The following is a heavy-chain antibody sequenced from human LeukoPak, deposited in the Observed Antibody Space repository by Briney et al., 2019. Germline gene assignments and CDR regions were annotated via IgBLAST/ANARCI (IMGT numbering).Heavy chain of an antibody. CDR1: GFTFSSYI. V-gene: IGHV3-23*01. CDR3: AKAFSGTLEFDY. CDR2: IGGSGGST. Sequence: GGSLRLSCAASGFTFSSYIMSWVRQAPGKGLEWVSTIGGSGGSTNYADSVKGRFTISRDNSKNTLYLQVNSLRAEDTAVYYCAKAFSGTLEFDYWGQGTLVTVSS. J-gene: IGHJ4*02. D-gene: IGHD1-26*01.